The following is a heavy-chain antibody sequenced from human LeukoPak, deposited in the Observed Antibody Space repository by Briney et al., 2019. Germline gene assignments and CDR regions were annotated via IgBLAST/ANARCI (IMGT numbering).Heavy chain of an antibody. V-gene: IGHV4-61*02. CDR1: GGSISSGSYY. Sequence: PSQTLSLTCTVSGGSISSGSYYWSWIRQPAGKGLEWIGRIYTSGSTNYNPSLKSRVTISVDTSKNQFSLKLSSVTAADTAVYYCARTYGDYFSDVWFDPWGQGTLVTVSS. D-gene: IGHD4-17*01. CDR3: ARTYGDYFSDVWFDP. J-gene: IGHJ5*02. CDR2: IYTSGST.